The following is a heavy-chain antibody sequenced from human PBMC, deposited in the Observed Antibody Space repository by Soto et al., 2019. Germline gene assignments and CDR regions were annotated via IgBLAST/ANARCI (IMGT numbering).Heavy chain of an antibody. Sequence: QVQLQESGPGLVKPSETLSLTCTVSGGSISSYYWSWIRQPAGKGLEWIGRIYTSGSTNYNPSLKSRVTMSVDTSRNQFSLKLSSVTAADTAVYYCARGGLPRGGYYYYGMDVWGQGTTVTVSS. CDR3: ARGGLPRGGYYYYGMDV. D-gene: IGHD5-18*01. J-gene: IGHJ6*02. CDR2: IYTSGST. V-gene: IGHV4-4*07. CDR1: GGSISSYY.